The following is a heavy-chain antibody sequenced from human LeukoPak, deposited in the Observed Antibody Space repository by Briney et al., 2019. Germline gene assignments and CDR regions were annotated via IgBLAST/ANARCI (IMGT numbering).Heavy chain of an antibody. D-gene: IGHD2-21*01. CDR3: ARHLNNCGDDCYIFDY. V-gene: IGHV4-59*08. CDR2: IYYSGST. Sequence: PSETLSPTCTVSGGSIFSYYWSWIRQPPGKGLEWMGYIYYSGSTNYNPSLKSRVTISVDTSKNQFSLRVSSVTAADTAVYYCARHLNNCGDDCYIFDYWGQGALVTVSS. J-gene: IGHJ4*02. CDR1: GGSIFSYY.